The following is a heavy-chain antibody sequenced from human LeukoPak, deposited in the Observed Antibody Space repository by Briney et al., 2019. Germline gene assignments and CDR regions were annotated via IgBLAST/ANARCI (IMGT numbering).Heavy chain of an antibody. CDR1: GGSISSHF. CDR3: ARDGYSGSSLFDY. D-gene: IGHD1-26*01. Sequence: SETLSLTCTVSGGSISSHFWSWIRQPAGKGLEWIGYIHYSGSTNYTPSLKRRVTISVDTSKSQFSPKLSSVTAADTAVYYCARDGYSGSSLFDYWGQGTLVTVSS. J-gene: IGHJ4*02. V-gene: IGHV4-59*11. CDR2: IHYSGST.